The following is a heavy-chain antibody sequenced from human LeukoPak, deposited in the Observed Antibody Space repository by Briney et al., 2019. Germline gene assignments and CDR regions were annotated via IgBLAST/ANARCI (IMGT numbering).Heavy chain of an antibody. J-gene: IGHJ3*01. V-gene: IGHV3-23*01. CDR1: EFSVGSNY. CDR2: ISGSGGST. D-gene: IGHD3-22*01. Sequence: GGSLRLSCAASEFSVGSNYMTWVRQAPGKGLEWVSAISGSGGSTYYADSVKGRFTISRDNSKNTLYLQMNSLRVEDTAVYFCARDDNYYDTSGHFFDAFTLWGQGTMVTVSS. CDR3: ARDDNYYDTSGHFFDAFTL.